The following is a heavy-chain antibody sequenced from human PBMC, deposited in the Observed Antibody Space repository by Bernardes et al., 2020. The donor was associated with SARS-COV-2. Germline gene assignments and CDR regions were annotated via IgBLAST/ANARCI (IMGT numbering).Heavy chain of an antibody. CDR1: GGSITNYY. CDR2: IYYSGST. CDR3: TRGPTRYYFDN. J-gene: IGHJ4*02. V-gene: IGHV4-59*01. Sequence: SETLSLTCTVSGGSITNYYWSWIRQPPGQGLEWIGYIYYSGSTNYNPSLKSRLIISVDTSKNKISLNLNSVTAADTAMYYCTRGPTRYYFDNWGQGTLVTVSS. D-gene: IGHD1-20*01.